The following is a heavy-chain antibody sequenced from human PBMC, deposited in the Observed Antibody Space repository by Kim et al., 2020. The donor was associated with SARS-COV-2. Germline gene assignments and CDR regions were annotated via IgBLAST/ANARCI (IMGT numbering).Heavy chain of an antibody. V-gene: IGHV4-39*01. CDR2: IYYSGST. D-gene: IGHD6-13*01. Sequence: SETLSLTCTVSGGSISSSSYYWGWIRQPPGKGLEWIGSIYYSGSTYYNPSLKSRVTISVDTSKNQFSLKLSSVTAADTAVYYCARRDSSSWYPGMDVWGQGTTVTVFS. CDR3: ARRDSSSWYPGMDV. CDR1: GGSISSSSYY. J-gene: IGHJ6*02.